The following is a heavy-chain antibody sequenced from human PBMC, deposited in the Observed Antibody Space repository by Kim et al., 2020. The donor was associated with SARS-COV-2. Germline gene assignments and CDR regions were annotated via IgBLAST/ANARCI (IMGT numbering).Heavy chain of an antibody. CDR2: ISGSGGST. V-gene: IGHV3-23*01. J-gene: IGHJ4*02. Sequence: GGSLRLSCAASGFTFSSYAMSWVRQAPGKGLEWVSAISGSGGSTYYADSVKGRFTISRDNSKNTLYLQMNSLGAEDTAVYYCAKDQERLPLMVVTATSFDYWGQGTLVTVSS. CDR1: GFTFSSYA. CDR3: AKDQERLPLMVVTATSFDY. D-gene: IGHD2-21*02.